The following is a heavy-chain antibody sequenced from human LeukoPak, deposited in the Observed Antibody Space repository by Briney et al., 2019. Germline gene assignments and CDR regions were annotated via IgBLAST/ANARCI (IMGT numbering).Heavy chain of an antibody. CDR1: GFTFDDYA. D-gene: IGHD1-26*01. V-gene: IGHV3-9*01. CDR2: ISWNSGSI. J-gene: IGHJ4*02. CDR3: AKDRGAGSGFFDY. Sequence: GRSLRLSCATSGFTFDDYAMHWVRQAPGKGLEWVSGISWNSGSIGYADSVKGRFTISRDNAKNSLYLQTNSLKPEDTALYYCAKDRGAGSGFFDYWGQGALVTVSS.